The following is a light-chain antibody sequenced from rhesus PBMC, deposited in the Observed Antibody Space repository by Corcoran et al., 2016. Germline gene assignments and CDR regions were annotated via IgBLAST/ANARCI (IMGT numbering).Light chain of an antibody. CDR3: QQSSNLYS. J-gene: IGKJ2*01. CDR2: GAS. CDR1: QYVGSY. Sequence: ETVVTQSPATLSLSPGEGVTLSCRASQYVGSYLAWYQQKPGQPPRLLIYGASIRATVIPYRVSGSGSGTDFTLTISNLEPRDVGLYYCQQSSNLYSFGQGTKVEIK. V-gene: IGKV3-24*04.